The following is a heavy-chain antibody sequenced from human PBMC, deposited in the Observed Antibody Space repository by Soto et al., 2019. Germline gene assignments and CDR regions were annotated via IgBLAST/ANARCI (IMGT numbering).Heavy chain of an antibody. Sequence: PSVTLSLTCTVCGGYMISNYWSWIRQPPGRGLEWIGFIYYAGSTKNNPSLNSRVTISVDTAKNQFSLTVTSVTAAHPAVYYFARLIVGTETFDYFRYGTLFT. CDR3: ARLIVGTETFDY. CDR1: GGYMISNY. V-gene: IGHV4-59*08. J-gene: IGHJ4*01. D-gene: IGHD1-26*01. CDR2: IYYAGST.